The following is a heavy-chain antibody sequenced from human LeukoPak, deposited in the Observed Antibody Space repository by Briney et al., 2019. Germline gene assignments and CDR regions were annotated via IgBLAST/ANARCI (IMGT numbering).Heavy chain of an antibody. J-gene: IGHJ4*02. Sequence: SETLSLTCTVSGYSISSGYYWGWIRQPPGKGLEWIGSIYHSGSTYYNPSLKSRVTMSVDTSKNQFSLRLSSVNAADTAVYYCARDILATSIAAPYYWGQGTLVTVSS. CDR1: GYSISSGYY. V-gene: IGHV4-38-2*02. D-gene: IGHD6-13*01. CDR3: ARDILATSIAAPYY. CDR2: IYHSGST.